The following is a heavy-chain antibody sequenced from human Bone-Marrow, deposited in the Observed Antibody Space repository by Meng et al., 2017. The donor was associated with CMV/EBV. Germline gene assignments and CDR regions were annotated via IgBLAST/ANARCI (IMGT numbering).Heavy chain of an antibody. V-gene: IGHV5-51*01. CDR3: AVVGSSGSREAFDH. CDR1: GDQSSTHW. D-gene: IGHD3-22*01. CDR2: VWPGDSEA. Sequence: GGFLRLPCKDLGDQSSTHWVAWVRQMPGKDLECMGIVWPGDSEARHSPSCQGQVTISAVRSTNSASISSAYLQWSSLKASDAAMYYCAVVGSSGSREAFDHWGQGTMVTVSS. J-gene: IGHJ3*01.